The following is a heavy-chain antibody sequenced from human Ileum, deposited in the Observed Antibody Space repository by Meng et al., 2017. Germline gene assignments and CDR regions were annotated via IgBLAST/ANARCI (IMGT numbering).Heavy chain of an antibody. Sequence: QLQLMQWGAGTFKPSETRSLTCNVYGDSFTDYYWNWIRQPPGKGLEWIGEIHYSGSTNYNPSLESRVTISEDTSQKQFSLRLSSVTAADTAVYYCARRIRGGSYLGWGQGTLVTVSS. CDR3: ARRIRGGSYLG. CDR1: GDSFTDYY. D-gene: IGHD1-26*01. V-gene: IGHV4-34*01. J-gene: IGHJ4*02. CDR2: IHYSGST.